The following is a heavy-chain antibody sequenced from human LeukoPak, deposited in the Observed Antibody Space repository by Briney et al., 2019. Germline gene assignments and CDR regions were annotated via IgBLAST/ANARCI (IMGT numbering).Heavy chain of an antibody. Sequence: KPSETLSLTCTVSGGSISSYYWSWIRQPPGKGLERIGYIYYSGSTNYSPPLKSRVTISVDTSKNQFSLKLSSVTAADTAVYYCARDRSGYSSGWYHLGYWGQGTLVSVSS. D-gene: IGHD6-19*01. J-gene: IGHJ4*02. CDR3: ARDRSGYSSGWYHLGY. CDR2: IYYSGST. V-gene: IGHV4-59*01. CDR1: GGSISSYY.